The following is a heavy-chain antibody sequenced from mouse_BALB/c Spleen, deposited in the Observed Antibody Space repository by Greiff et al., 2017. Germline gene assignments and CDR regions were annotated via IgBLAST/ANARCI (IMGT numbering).Heavy chain of an antibody. CDR2: ILPGSGST. Sequence: QVQLQQSGAELMKPGASVKISCKATGYTFSSYWIEWVKQRPGHGLEWIGEILPGSGSTNYNEKFKGKATFTADTSSNTAYMQLSSLTSEDSAVYYCATPYYYGSSLDDWGQGTTLTVSS. J-gene: IGHJ2*01. V-gene: IGHV1-9*01. CDR3: ATPYYYGSSLDD. CDR1: GYTFSSYW. D-gene: IGHD1-1*01.